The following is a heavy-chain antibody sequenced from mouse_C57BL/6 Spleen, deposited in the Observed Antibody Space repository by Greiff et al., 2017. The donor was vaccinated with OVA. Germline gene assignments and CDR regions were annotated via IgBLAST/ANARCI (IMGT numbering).Heavy chain of an antibody. CDR1: GYTFTSYW. J-gene: IGHJ4*01. D-gene: IGHD2-4*01. CDR2: IDPSDSYT. V-gene: IGHV1-69*01. CDR3: ARGGYDYDFAMDY. Sequence: QVQLQQPGAELVMPGASVKLSCKASGYTFTSYWMHWVKQRPGQGLEWIGEIDPSDSYTNYNQKFKGKSTLTVDKSSSTAYMQLSSLTSEDSAVYYCARGGYDYDFAMDYWGQGTSGTVSS.